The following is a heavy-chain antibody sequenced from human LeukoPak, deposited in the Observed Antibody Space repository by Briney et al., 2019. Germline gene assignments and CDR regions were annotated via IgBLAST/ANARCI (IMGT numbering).Heavy chain of an antibody. CDR2: IYTSGST. J-gene: IGHJ6*02. Sequence: SQTLSLTCTVSGGSISSGSYYWSWIRQPAGKGLEWIGRIYTSGSTNYNPSLKSRATISVDTSKNQFSLKLSSVTAADTAVYYCARVTTVTTSGYYYGMDVWGQGTTVTVSS. CDR3: ARVTTVTTSGYYYGMDV. D-gene: IGHD4-17*01. CDR1: GGSISSGSYY. V-gene: IGHV4-61*02.